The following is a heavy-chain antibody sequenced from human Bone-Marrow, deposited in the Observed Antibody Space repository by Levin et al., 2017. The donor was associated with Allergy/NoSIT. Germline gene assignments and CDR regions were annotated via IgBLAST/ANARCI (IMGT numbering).Heavy chain of an antibody. CDR1: GDPINSHY. J-gene: IGHJ4*02. D-gene: IGHD3-3*01. CDR3: ARGYDFWSGYFEY. Sequence: PSETLSLTCSVSGDPINSHYWSWLRQSPGKGLEWIGYIYYSGGTNYNPSLKSRVTISVDTSKTQFSLKLSSVTAADTAKYYCARGYDFWSGYFEYWGQGILVTVSS. CDR2: IYYSGGT. V-gene: IGHV4-59*11.